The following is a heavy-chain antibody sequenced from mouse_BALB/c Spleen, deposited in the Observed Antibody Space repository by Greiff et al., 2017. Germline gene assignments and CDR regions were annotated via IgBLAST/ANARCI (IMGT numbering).Heavy chain of an antibody. V-gene: IGHV1-37*01. Sequence: VQLQQSGPELVKPGASVKISCKASGYSFTGYFMNWVQQSHGKSLEWIGRINPYNGDTFYNQKFKGKATLTVDKSSSTAHMELLSLTSEDSAVYYCGRSRYGYDVFDYWGQGTTLTVSS. CDR1: GYSFTGYF. CDR2: INPYNGDT. D-gene: IGHD2-2*01. CDR3: GRSRYGYDVFDY. J-gene: IGHJ2*01.